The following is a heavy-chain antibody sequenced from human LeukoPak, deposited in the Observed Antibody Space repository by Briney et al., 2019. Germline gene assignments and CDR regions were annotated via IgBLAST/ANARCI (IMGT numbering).Heavy chain of an antibody. D-gene: IGHD6-13*01. CDR3: ASPIAAAAHYYGMDV. Sequence: GASVKVSCKASGGTFSSYAISWVRQAPGQGLEWMGRIIPILGVANYAQKFQGRVMITADKSTSTAYMELSSLRSEDTAVYYCASPIAAAAHYYGMDVWGQGTTVTVSS. V-gene: IGHV1-69*04. J-gene: IGHJ6*02. CDR1: GGTFSSYA. CDR2: IIPILGVA.